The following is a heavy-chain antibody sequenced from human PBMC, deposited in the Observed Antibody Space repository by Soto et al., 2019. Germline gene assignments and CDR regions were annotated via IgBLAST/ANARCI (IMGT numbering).Heavy chain of an antibody. D-gene: IGHD2-15*01. V-gene: IGHV3-15*07. J-gene: IGHJ4*01. Sequence: EVQLVESGGGLVKPGGPLRLSCAASGFTFITAWMNWVRQAPGKGLEWVGRVKSKNDGGTTDYAAPVKGRFTISRDHSKNTLYLQMNSLISEDTAVYYCAADLPGHGGGYEFDYWGQGTPVTVSS. CDR2: VKSKNDGGTT. CDR3: AADLPGHGGGYEFDY. CDR1: GFTFITAW.